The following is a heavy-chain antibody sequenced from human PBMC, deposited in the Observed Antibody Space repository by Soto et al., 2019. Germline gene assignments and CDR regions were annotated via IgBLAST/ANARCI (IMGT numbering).Heavy chain of an antibody. D-gene: IGHD1-26*01. CDR2: INAGNGNT. V-gene: IGHV1-3*01. CDR3: ARDYGELRKFDY. CDR1: GYTFTSYA. J-gene: IGHJ4*02. Sequence: SVKVSCKSSGYTFTSYAMHWVRQAPGQRLECMRWINAGNGNTKYSQKFQGRVTITRDTSASTAYMELSSLRSEDTAVYYWARDYGELRKFDYWSQGTRVTLSS.